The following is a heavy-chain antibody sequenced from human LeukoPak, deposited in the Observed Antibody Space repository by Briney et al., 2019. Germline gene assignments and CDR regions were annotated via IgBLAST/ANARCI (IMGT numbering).Heavy chain of an antibody. D-gene: IGHD2-21*02. Sequence: PSETLSLTCTASGGSISGPGYYCTWVRQFPGKGLEWIGNIYYTGSTHYNPSLKSRVTISIDTSKNQISLNLSSVTDADTAIYYCAREVVLTGTFAFDIWGQGTKVSVSP. CDR3: AREVVLTGTFAFDI. V-gene: IGHV4-31*03. CDR2: IYYTGST. J-gene: IGHJ3*02. CDR1: GGSISGPGYY.